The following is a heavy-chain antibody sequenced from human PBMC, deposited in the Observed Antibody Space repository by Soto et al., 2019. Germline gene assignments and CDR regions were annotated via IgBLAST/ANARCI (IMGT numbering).Heavy chain of an antibody. Sequence: EVQLSESGGDVVRPGGSLRLSCAASGFTFSSYAMGWVRQAPGKGLEWVAGVSRAGTYTFYADSVRGRFSISRDNSRDTLDLYMNAPRGDDTAVYFCVKYTVTEDLGESWGQGTLVSVSS. J-gene: IGHJ5*02. D-gene: IGHD3-16*01. CDR1: GFTFSSYA. V-gene: IGHV3-23*01. CDR2: VSRAGTYT. CDR3: VKYTVTEDLGES.